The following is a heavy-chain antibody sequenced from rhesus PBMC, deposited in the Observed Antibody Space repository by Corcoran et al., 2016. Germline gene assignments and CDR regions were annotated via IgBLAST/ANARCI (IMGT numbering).Heavy chain of an antibody. CDR2: ISRGRTN. V-gene: IGHV4S14*01. J-gene: IGHJ6*01. D-gene: IGHD2-21*01. CDR1: CASFSLHL. Sequence: QVPLQESGPGLVKPSETLSLPCAVSCASFSLHLWVCMLPSPGKGREWIGHISRGRTNYLNPSIKSRVTLSVDTARNQVSRKLNAVTAADTAVYYCARVVYWSGLDSWGQGVVVTVSS. CDR3: ARVVYWSGLDS.